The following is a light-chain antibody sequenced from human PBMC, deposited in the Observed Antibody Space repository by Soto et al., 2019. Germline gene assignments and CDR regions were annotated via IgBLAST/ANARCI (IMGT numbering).Light chain of an antibody. Sequence: QSALTQPRSVSGSPGQSVTISCTGTSSDVGGYNYVSWYQQHPGKAPKPMIYDASKRPSGVPDRFSGSKSGNTASLTISGLQAEDEADYYCCSYAGSYTLYVFGTGTKLTVL. CDR2: DAS. J-gene: IGLJ1*01. V-gene: IGLV2-11*01. CDR3: CSYAGSYTLYV. CDR1: SSDVGGYNY.